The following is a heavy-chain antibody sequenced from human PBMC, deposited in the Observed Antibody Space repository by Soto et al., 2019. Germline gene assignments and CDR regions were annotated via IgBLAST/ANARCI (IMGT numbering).Heavy chain of an antibody. V-gene: IGHV1-3*01. CDR2: INAGNGNT. Sequence: GASLKGSCTASGYNFTNYAMHWVRQAPGQRLEWMGWINAGNGNTKYSQKFQGRVTITRDTSASTAYMELSSLRSEDTAVYYCARGSGYYYWDDYWGQGTLVTVSS. J-gene: IGHJ4*02. CDR1: GYNFTNYA. D-gene: IGHD3-22*01. CDR3: ARGSGYYYWDDY.